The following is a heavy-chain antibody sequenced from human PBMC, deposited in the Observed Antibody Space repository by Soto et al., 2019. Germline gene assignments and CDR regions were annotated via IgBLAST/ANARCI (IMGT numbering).Heavy chain of an antibody. J-gene: IGHJ5*02. CDR2: IWYDGSNK. V-gene: IGHV3-33*01. CDR3: AREILGYCSSTRCERWFDP. CDR1: GFTFSSYG. D-gene: IGHD2-2*01. Sequence: QVQLVESGGGVVQPGRSLRLSCAASGFTFSSYGMHWVRQAPGKGLEWVAVIWYDGSNKYYADSVKGRFTISRDNSKNSLYLQMNSLRAEDRGVYYCAREILGYCSSTRCERWFDPWGQGTLVTVSS.